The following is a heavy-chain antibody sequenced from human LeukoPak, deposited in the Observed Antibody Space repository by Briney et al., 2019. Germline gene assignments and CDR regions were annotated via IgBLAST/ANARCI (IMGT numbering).Heavy chain of an antibody. J-gene: IGHJ4*02. Sequence: PSETLSLTCTVSGGSISTTGYYWTWIRQPAGKGLEWIGRIYPSGRTNYNPSLKSRVTISIDTSKKQFSLRLSSVTAADTAVYYCARGDYWGQGTLVTVSS. CDR3: ARGDY. CDR2: IYPSGRT. V-gene: IGHV4-61*02. CDR1: GGSISTTGYY.